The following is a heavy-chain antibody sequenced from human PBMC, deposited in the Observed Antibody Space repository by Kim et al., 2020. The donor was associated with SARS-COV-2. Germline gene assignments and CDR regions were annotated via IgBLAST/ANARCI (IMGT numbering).Heavy chain of an antibody. CDR1: GYTFTAYY. CDR2: INTNIGGA. Sequence: ASVKVSCKTSGYTFTAYYIHWVRQAPGQGLEWMGRINTNIGGANYAQKFQGRVTMTRDTSINTAYMELSGLGSDDTAVYYCARASGYSGCDFDYWGQGTLVIVSS. CDR3: ARASGYSGCDFDY. V-gene: IGHV1-2*06. J-gene: IGHJ4*02. D-gene: IGHD5-12*01.